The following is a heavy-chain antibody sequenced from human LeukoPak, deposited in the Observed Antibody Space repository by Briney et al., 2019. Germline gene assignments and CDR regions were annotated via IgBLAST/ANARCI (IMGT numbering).Heavy chain of an antibody. J-gene: IGHJ4*02. CDR1: GFTLSTYA. Sequence: PGRSLRLFCAGSGFTLSTYAKHWDRQAPGKVLVLVAALSYDGYNKYADSVKGRFTISRDNSKNTLYLQMSSLRAEDRAVYYCAAPPEAVAGFADLPWRYWGQGTLVTVSS. V-gene: IGHV3-30-3*01. D-gene: IGHD6-19*01. CDR3: AAPPEAVAGFADLPWRY. CDR2: LSYDGYNK.